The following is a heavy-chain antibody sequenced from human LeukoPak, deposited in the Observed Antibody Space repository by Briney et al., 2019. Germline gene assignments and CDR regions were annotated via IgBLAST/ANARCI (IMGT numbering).Heavy chain of an antibody. D-gene: IGHD6-13*01. J-gene: IGHJ4*02. V-gene: IGHV1-46*01. Sequence: ASVKVSCKASVYTFTSYYMHWVRQAPGQGLEWMGISIPSGGSTSYAQKFQGRVTMTRDTSTSTVYMELSSLRSEDTAVYYCIAAAGTSDDYWGQGTLVTVSS. CDR1: VYTFTSYY. CDR2: SIPSGGST. CDR3: IAAAGTSDDY.